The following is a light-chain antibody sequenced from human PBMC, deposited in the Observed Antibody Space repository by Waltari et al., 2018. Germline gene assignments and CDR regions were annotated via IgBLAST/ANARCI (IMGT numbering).Light chain of an antibody. V-gene: IGLV6-57*04. Sequence: NFMLTQPHPVSGSPGKTFTTSSTRGSGNIASTYFQWYQQRPGRAPTTAIFEDAQSPAGVPERFSGSIDSSSNSASLSISGLKTEDEADYYCQSYDSNIQGVFGGGTKLTVL. CDR2: EDA. CDR3: QSYDSNIQGV. CDR1: SGNIASTY. J-gene: IGLJ3*02.